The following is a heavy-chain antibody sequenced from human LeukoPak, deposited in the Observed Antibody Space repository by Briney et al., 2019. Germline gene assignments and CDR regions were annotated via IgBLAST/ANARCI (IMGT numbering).Heavy chain of an antibody. CDR3: PIVREDIVVVVAASWFDP. J-gene: IGHJ5*02. CDR1: GFTFSSYG. D-gene: IGHD2-15*01. V-gene: IGHV3-7*01. Sequence: GGSLRLSCEASGFTFSSYGMNWVRKAPGKGLEWVANIKQDGSEQSYVDFVKGRLTISGDNAKNSLYLKMNSLRAEDPALYSCPIVREDIVVVVAASWFDPWGQGTLVTVSS. CDR2: IKQDGSEQ.